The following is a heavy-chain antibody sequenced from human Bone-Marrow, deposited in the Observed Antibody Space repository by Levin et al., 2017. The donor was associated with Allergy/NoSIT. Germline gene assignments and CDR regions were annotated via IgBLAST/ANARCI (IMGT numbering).Heavy chain of an antibody. D-gene: IGHD4-17*01. Sequence: PGGSLRLSCAASGFTFSSYAIHWVRQAPGKGLEWVAVISYDGSNKYYADSVKGRFTISRDNSKNTLYLQMDSLRAEDTAIYYCARAPLYGVPRTRRFDYWGQGTLVTVSS. CDR3: ARAPLYGVPRTRRFDY. CDR1: GFTFSSYA. J-gene: IGHJ4*02. V-gene: IGHV3-30-3*01. CDR2: ISYDGSNK.